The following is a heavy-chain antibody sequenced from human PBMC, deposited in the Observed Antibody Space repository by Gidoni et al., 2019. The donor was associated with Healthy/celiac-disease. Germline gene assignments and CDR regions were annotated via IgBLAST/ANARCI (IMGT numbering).Heavy chain of an antibody. J-gene: IGHJ4*02. D-gene: IGHD2-15*01. V-gene: IGHV4-61*01. Sequence: QVQLQESGPGLVTPSETLSLTCTVSGGSVSSGSYYWSWIRQPPGKGLKWIGYSYYSGSTNYNPALKRRVTISVETSKNKFSLKLSSVTAADTAVYYCARASPDCSGGSCYFPFDYWGQGTLVTVSS. CDR2: SYYSGST. CDR1: GGSVSSGSYY. CDR3: ARASPDCSGGSCYFPFDY.